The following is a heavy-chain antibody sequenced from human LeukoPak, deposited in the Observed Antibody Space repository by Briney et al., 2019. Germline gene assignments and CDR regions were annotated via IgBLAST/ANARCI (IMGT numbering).Heavy chain of an antibody. J-gene: IGHJ4*02. CDR2: ISYDGSNK. CDR3: ARGLCSSTGCYNRAGY. CDR1: GFTFSSYV. Sequence: GGSLRLSCAASGFTFSSYVMHWVRQAPGKGLEWVAVISYDGSNKYYADFVKGRFTISRDNSKNTLYLQMNSLRAEDTAVYYCARGLCSSTGCYNRAGYWGQGTLVTVSS. D-gene: IGHD2-2*02. V-gene: IGHV3-30-3*01.